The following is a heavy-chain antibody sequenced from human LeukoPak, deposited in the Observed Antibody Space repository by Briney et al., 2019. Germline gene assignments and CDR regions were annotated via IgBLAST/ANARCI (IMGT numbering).Heavy chain of an antibody. J-gene: IGHJ6*03. V-gene: IGHV3-30*02. D-gene: IGHD2-2*01. CDR2: IRYDGSNK. CDR3: ARVRGSSDYYYMDV. Sequence: GGSLRLSCAASGFTFSSYGMHWVRQAPGKGLEWVAFIRYDGSNKYYADSVKGRFTISRDNSKNTLYLQMNSLRAEDTAVYYCARVRGSSDYYYMDVWGKGTTVTVSS. CDR1: GFTFSSYG.